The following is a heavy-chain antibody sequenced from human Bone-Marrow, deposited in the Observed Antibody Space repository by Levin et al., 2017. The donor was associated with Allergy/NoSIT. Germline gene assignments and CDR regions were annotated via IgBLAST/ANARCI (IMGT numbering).Heavy chain of an antibody. D-gene: IGHD5-18*01. Sequence: QSGGSLRLSCAASGFTCSDYAMSWVRQAPGKGLEWVAGISGSGDRTYYAKPLEGRFTISRDNSKDTLYLQMRSLRGEDTATYYCAKDKWDTALVTGYFDYWGQGALVTVSS. CDR2: ISGSGDRT. V-gene: IGHV3-23*01. CDR1: GFTCSDYA. J-gene: IGHJ4*02. CDR3: AKDKWDTALVTGYFDY.